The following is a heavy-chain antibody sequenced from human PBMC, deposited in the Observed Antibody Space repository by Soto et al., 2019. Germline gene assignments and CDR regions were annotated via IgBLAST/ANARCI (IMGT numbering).Heavy chain of an antibody. CDR2: IYYSGST. CDR1: GGSISSSSYY. J-gene: IGHJ6*03. Sequence: SETLSLTCTVSGGSISSSSYYWGWIRQPPGKGLEWIGSIYYSGSTYYNPSLKSRVTISVDTSKNQFSLRLSSVTAADTAVYYCARQGDYYYYYYMDVWGKGTTVTVSS. CDR3: ARQGDYYYYYYMDV. V-gene: IGHV4-39*01.